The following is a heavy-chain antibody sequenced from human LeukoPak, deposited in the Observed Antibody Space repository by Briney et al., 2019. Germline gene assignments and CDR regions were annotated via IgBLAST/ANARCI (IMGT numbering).Heavy chain of an antibody. Sequence: ASVKVSCKASGYTFTSYAMNWVRQAPGQGLEWMGWINPNSGGTNYAQKFQGRVTKTRDTSISTAYMELSRLRSDDTAVYYCARGQGYYFDYWGQGTLVTVSS. V-gene: IGHV1-2*02. CDR2: INPNSGGT. CDR3: ARGQGYYFDY. CDR1: GYTFTSYA. J-gene: IGHJ4*02.